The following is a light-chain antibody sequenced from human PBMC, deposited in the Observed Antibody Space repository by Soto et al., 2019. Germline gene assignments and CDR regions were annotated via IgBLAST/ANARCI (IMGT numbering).Light chain of an antibody. CDR1: QSVDSS. V-gene: IGKV3-15*01. Sequence: ETVVTQSPATLSVSPGERVTLSCRASQSVDSSLAWYQQKPGQAPRLLIFGASTRATGIPASFSGSGSETDFTLTISSLQSEDFAVYYCQQYSSWPLTFGGGTKVDLK. CDR2: GAS. CDR3: QQYSSWPLT. J-gene: IGKJ4*01.